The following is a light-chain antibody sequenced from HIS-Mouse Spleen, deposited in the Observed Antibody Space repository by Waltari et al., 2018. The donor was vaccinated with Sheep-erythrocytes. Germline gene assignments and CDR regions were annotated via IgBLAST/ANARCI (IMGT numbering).Light chain of an antibody. J-gene: IGLJ1*01. Sequence: QSALTQPRSVSGSPGQSVTISCTGTSSDVGGYNYVSWYQQHPGKAPKLMIYDVSKRPSGVPDRFSGSKSGNTAYLTISGLQAEDEADYYCCSYAGSYNYVFGTGTKVTVL. CDR3: CSYAGSYNYV. CDR2: DVS. V-gene: IGLV2-11*01. CDR1: SSDVGGYNY.